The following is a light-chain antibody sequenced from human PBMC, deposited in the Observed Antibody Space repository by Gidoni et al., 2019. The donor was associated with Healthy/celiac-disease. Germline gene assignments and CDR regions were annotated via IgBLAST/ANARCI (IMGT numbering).Light chain of an antibody. CDR3: QQYGSSPWT. CDR1: QSVRSSY. V-gene: IGKV3-20*01. J-gene: IGKJ1*01. Sequence: IVLTQSPGTLSFSPGESATHSCRASQSVRSSYLAWYQQKPGQAPRLLIYGASSRATGIPDRFSGSGSGTDFTLTISRLEPEDFAVYYCQQYGSSPWTFGQGTKVEIK. CDR2: GAS.